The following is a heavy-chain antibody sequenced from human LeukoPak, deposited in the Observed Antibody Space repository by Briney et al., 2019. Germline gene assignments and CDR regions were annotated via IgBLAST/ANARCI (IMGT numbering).Heavy chain of an antibody. Sequence: SETLSLTCAVSGYSISSGYYWGWIRQPPGKGLEWIGSLYYSGIFYYNPSLKSRVTITLDTSKNQFSLNLSSVTAADTAVYYCARLISSSVYFDYWGQGALVTVSS. CDR2: LYYSGIF. CDR1: GYSISSGYY. CDR3: ARLISSSVYFDY. D-gene: IGHD6-13*01. J-gene: IGHJ4*02. V-gene: IGHV4-38-2*01.